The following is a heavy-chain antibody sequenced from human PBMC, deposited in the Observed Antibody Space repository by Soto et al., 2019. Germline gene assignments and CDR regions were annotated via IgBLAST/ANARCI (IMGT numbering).Heavy chain of an antibody. J-gene: IGHJ3*02. CDR2: VSSGDSNT. CDR3: ARGGDGDNSKDAFYI. D-gene: IGHD2-21*01. CDR1: GYTFTTYW. V-gene: IGHV5-51*01. Sequence: GESLKISCKGSGYTFTTYWIGWVRQMPGTGLEWVGIVSSGDSNTRYGPSVQGQVTISADKSINTAYLQWSSLKASDTAMYYCARGGDGDNSKDAFYIWGPGTMVTVSS.